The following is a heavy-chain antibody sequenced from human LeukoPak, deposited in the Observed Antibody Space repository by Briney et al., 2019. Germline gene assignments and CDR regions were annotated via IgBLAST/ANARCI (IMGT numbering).Heavy chain of an antibody. J-gene: IGHJ1*01. D-gene: IGHD2-21*01. CDR3: AKDRLAYCGGDCYSWYFQH. CDR1: GFTFSSDW. Sequence: GGSLRLSCAGSGFTFSSDWMSWVRQTPEKGLEWVANINQDGGEKHYVDSVKGRFTISRDNAKNSLNLQMNSLRAEDTAVYYCAKDRLAYCGGDCYSWYFQHWGQGTLVTVSS. V-gene: IGHV3-7*01. CDR2: INQDGGEK.